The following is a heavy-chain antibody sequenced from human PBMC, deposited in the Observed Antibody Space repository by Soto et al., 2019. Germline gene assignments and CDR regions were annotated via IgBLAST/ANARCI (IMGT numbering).Heavy chain of an antibody. CDR1: GFTFSNYW. CDR3: ASSLLTPFDY. CDR2: VNSDGSST. Sequence: GGSLRLSCAASGFTFSNYWMHWVRQAPGKGLVWVSRVNSDGSSTFYADSVKGRFTISRDSAKNTLYLQMNSLRAEDTVVYYCASSLLTPFDYWGQGTLVTVSS. D-gene: IGHD7-27*01. V-gene: IGHV3-74*01. J-gene: IGHJ4*02.